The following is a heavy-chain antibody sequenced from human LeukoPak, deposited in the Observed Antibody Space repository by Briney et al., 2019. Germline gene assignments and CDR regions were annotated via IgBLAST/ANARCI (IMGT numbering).Heavy chain of an antibody. D-gene: IGHD1-26*01. CDR1: GYTFTGYY. CDR2: INPNSGGT. Sequence: GASVKVSCKASGYTFTGYYMHWVRQAPGQGLEWMGWINPNSGGTNYAQKFQGRVTITADESTSTAYMELSSLRSEDTAVYYCARVAEMGGSAGWALDYWGQGTLVTVSS. CDR3: ARVAEMGGSAGWALDY. V-gene: IGHV1-2*02. J-gene: IGHJ4*02.